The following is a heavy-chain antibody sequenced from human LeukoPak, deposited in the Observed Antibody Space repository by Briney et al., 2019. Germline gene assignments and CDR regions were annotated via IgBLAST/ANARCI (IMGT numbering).Heavy chain of an antibody. D-gene: IGHD2/OR15-2a*01. CDR2: INPNSGGT. CDR1: GYIFTGYY. V-gene: IGHV1-2*02. Sequence: ASVKVSCKASGYIFTGYYIHWVRQAPGQGLEWMGWINPNSGGTNYIQKLQGRVTMTRGTSISTAYMELSRLRSDDTAVYYCARSTTPNENEYFEHWGQGTLVTVSS. J-gene: IGHJ1*01. CDR3: ARSTTPNENEYFEH.